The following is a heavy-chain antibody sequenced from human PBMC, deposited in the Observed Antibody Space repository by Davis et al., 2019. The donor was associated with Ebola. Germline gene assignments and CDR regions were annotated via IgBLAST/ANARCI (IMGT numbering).Heavy chain of an antibody. CDR1: GDTFSSYA. CDR3: ARDYGDYERYFDY. CDR2: IIPILGIA. Sequence: AASVKVSCKASGDTFSSYATSCVRQAPGQGLEWMGRIIPILGIANYAQKFQGRVTITADESTSTAYMELSSLRSEDTAVYYCARDYGDYERYFDYWGQGTLVTVSS. V-gene: IGHV1-69*04. J-gene: IGHJ4*02. D-gene: IGHD4-17*01.